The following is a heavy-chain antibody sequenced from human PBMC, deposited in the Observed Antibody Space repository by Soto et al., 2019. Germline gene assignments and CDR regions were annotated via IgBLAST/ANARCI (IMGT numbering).Heavy chain of an antibody. Sequence: GGSLRLSCAASGFTFSSYSMNWVRQAPGKGLEWVSSISSSSSYIYYADSVKGRFTISRDNAKNSLYLQMNSLRAEDTAVYYCARDRYTAMETPCDYWGQGTLVTVAS. CDR2: ISSSSSYI. J-gene: IGHJ4*02. CDR3: ARDRYTAMETPCDY. V-gene: IGHV3-21*01. CDR1: GFTFSSYS. D-gene: IGHD5-18*01.